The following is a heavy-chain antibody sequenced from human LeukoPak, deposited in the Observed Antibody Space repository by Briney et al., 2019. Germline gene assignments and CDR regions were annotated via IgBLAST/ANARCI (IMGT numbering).Heavy chain of an antibody. V-gene: IGHV4-59*12. D-gene: IGHD1-26*01. CDR1: DGSISSFY. Sequence: SETLSLTCTVSDGSISSFYWSWIRQPPGKGLEWIGYIYYTGNTNYNPPLKSRVTISADTSINTAYLRWSSLKASDTAIYYCARAYNGNFYWWFDPWAQGTLVTVSS. CDR2: IYYTGNT. J-gene: IGHJ5*02. CDR3: ARAYNGNFYWWFDP.